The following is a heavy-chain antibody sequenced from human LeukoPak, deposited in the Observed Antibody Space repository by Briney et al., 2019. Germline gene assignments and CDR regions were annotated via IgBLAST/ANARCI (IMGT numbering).Heavy chain of an antibody. Sequence: GGSLRLSCAASGFTFSSYAMSWVRQVPGKGLEWVSAISGSGGSTYYADSVKGRFTISRDNSKNTLYLQMNSLRAEDTAVYYCVLLWFGTPFDPWGQGTLVTVSS. CDR2: ISGSGGST. D-gene: IGHD3-10*01. CDR1: GFTFSSYA. V-gene: IGHV3-23*01. CDR3: VLLWFGTPFDP. J-gene: IGHJ5*02.